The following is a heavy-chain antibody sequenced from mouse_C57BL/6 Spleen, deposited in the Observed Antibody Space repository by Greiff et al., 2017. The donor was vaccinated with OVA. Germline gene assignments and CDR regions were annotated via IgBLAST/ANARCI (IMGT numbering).Heavy chain of an antibody. CDR2: IYWDDDK. CDR1: GFSLSTSGMG. Sequence: QVTLKESGPGILQSSQTLSLTCSFSGFSLSTSGMGVSWIRQPSGKGLEWLAHIYWDDDKRYNPSLKSRLTISKDTSRNQVFLKNTRVDTADTATYYGALSYYDYDALWYAMDYWGQGTSVTVSS. V-gene: IGHV8-12*01. CDR3: ALSYYDYDALWYAMDY. D-gene: IGHD2-4*01. J-gene: IGHJ4*01.